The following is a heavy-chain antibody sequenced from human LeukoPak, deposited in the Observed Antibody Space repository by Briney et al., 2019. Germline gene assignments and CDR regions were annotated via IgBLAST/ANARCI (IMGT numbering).Heavy chain of an antibody. CDR3: AKDLGSGYDSTFPLDY. J-gene: IGHJ4*02. Sequence: GGSLRLSCAASGFTFSSYAMSWVRQAPGKGLEWVSAISSSGGGTYHADSMKGRFTISRDNSKNTLYLQMNSLRAEDTAVYYCAKDLGSGYDSTFPLDYWGQGTLVTVSS. CDR2: ISSSGGGT. D-gene: IGHD5-12*01. CDR1: GFTFSSYA. V-gene: IGHV3-23*01.